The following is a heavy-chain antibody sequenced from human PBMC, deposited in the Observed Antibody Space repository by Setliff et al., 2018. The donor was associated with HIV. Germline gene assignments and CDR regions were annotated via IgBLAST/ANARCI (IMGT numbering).Heavy chain of an antibody. J-gene: IGHJ6*04. V-gene: IGHV1-8*01. CDR1: GHTFSNYD. CDR2: MNPNSGDT. CDR3: ASGKGVRGVIITGGLDV. Sequence: ASVKVSCKASGHTFSNYDVIWVRRATGQGLEWMGWMNPNSGDTGYSQKFQGRVIMTRDTSISTAYMELSGLTSADTAVYYCASGKGVRGVIITGGLDVWGTGTTVTVSS. D-gene: IGHD3-10*01.